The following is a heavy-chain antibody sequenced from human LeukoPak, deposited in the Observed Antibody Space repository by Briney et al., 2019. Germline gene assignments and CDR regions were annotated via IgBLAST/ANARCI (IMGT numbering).Heavy chain of an antibody. CDR1: GGSISSYY. CDR2: IYYSGST. CDR3: ASMVRGVSDY. Sequence: PSETLSLTCTVSGGSISSYYWSWIRQPPGKGLEWIGYIYYSGSTNYNPSLTSRVTISVDTSKNQFSLKLSSVTAADTAVYYCASMVRGVSDYWGQGTLVTVSS. V-gene: IGHV4-59*01. J-gene: IGHJ4*02. D-gene: IGHD3-10*01.